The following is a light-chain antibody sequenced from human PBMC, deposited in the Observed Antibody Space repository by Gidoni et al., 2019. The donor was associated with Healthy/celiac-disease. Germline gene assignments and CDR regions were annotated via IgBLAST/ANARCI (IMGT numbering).Light chain of an antibody. CDR1: SSDVGSYNL. CDR2: EGS. V-gene: IGLV2-23*01. CDR3: CSYAGSSTSLYV. Sequence: QSALTQPASVSGSPGQSIPISCTGTSSDVGSYNLVSWYPQHPGKAPKLMIYEGSKRPSGVSNRFSGSKSGNTASLTISGLQAEDEADYYCCSYAGSSTSLYVFGTGTKVTVL. J-gene: IGLJ1*01.